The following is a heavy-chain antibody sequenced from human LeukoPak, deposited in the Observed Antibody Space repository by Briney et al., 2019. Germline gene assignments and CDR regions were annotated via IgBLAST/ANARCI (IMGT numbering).Heavy chain of an antibody. Sequence: SETLSLTCTVSGASISNYYWSWIRQPPGKGLECIGYVSYSGRTNHNPSLKSRVTISADTSKNQFSLKLTSVTAADTAVYYCASSRGIWFGELSQAWAYYYYGMDVWGQGTTVTVSS. V-gene: IGHV4-59*08. CDR3: ASSRGIWFGELSQAWAYYYYGMDV. CDR1: GASISNYY. J-gene: IGHJ6*02. D-gene: IGHD3-10*01. CDR2: VSYSGRT.